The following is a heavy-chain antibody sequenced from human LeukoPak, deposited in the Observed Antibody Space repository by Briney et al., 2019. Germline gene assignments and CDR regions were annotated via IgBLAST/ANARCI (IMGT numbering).Heavy chain of an antibody. D-gene: IGHD5-12*01. CDR1: GGSIYSDDYY. CDR3: ARSRYSGYEGSIDY. J-gene: IGHJ4*02. CDR2: IYYSGST. Sequence: SQTLSLTCTVSGGSIYSDDYYWSWIRQPPGKGLEWIGYIYYSGSTYYNPSLESRVTISLDTSKNQFSLKLSSVTAADTAMYYCARSRYSGYEGSIDYWGQGTLVTVSS. V-gene: IGHV4-30-4*08.